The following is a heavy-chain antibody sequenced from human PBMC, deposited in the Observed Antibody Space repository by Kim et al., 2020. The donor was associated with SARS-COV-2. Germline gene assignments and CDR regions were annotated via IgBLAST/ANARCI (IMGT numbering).Heavy chain of an antibody. J-gene: IGHJ4*02. Sequence: GGSLRLSCVASGFTFSNYAMSWVRQAPGKGLEWVSAISTGGATPYYVDSVRGRFTVSRDNSKNTLFLQMTSLRAEDTAVYYCAKDRDYSTNGYYFDYWGQGTLVTVSS. CDR3: AKDRDYSTNGYYFDY. CDR2: ISTGGATP. CDR1: GFTFSNYA. V-gene: IGHV3-23*01. D-gene: IGHD4-4*01.